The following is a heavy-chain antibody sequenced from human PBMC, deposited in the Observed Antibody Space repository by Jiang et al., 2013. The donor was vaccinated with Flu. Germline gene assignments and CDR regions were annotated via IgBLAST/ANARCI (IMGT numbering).Heavy chain of an antibody. Sequence: QSGSELKKPGASVKVSCKASGYTFSNYEMNWVRQAPGQGLEGMGWINTNTGNPTYAQGFTGRFVFSLDTSVSTAYLQICSLKAEGTAVYYCARGGYGSGIRNWFDPWGQG. CDR1: GYTFSNYE. CDR2: INTNTGNP. J-gene: IGHJ5*02. CDR3: ARGGYGSGIRNWFDP. D-gene: IGHD3-10*01. V-gene: IGHV7-4-1*01.